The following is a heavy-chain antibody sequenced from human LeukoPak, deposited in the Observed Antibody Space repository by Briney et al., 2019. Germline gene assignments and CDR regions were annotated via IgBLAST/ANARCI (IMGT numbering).Heavy chain of an antibody. V-gene: IGHV3-23*01. J-gene: IGHJ4*02. CDR1: GFTFSSYG. Sequence: GGPLRLSCAASGFTFSSYGMNWVRQAPGKGLEWVSSVSSSGYSTYYADSVKGRFTISRDNSKNTLSLHMNSLRAEDTALYYCTRQTESDGIYPSDCCGQGTLVTVSS. CDR2: VSSSGYST. D-gene: IGHD2-15*01. CDR3: TRQTESDGIYPSDC.